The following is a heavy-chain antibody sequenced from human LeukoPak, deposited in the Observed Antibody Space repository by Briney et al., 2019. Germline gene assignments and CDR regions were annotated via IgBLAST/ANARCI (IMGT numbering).Heavy chain of an antibody. Sequence: GGSLRLSCAASEFTFSTYWMSWVRQAPGKGLEWVADIKQDGSEKYYVHSVKGRFTISRQNAKNSLFLQMNSLRAEDAAVYYCAKAPVTSCRGAFCYPFDYWGQGTLVTVSS. CDR2: IKQDGSEK. V-gene: IGHV3-7*03. CDR1: EFTFSTYW. CDR3: AKAPVTSCRGAFCYPFDY. D-gene: IGHD2-15*01. J-gene: IGHJ4*02.